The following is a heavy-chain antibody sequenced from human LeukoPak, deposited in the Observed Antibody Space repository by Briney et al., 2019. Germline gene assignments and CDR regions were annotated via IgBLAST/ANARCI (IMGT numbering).Heavy chain of an antibody. D-gene: IGHD1-26*01. CDR2: IYYSGST. Sequence: PSETLSLTCTVSGGSISSYYWSWIRQPPGKGLEWIGYIYYSGSTTYNPSLKSRVTISVDTSGDQFSLKLTSVSAADTAVYYCARGQGGNYYLNYFDYWGQGALVTVSS. J-gene: IGHJ4*02. CDR3: ARGQGGNYYLNYFDY. V-gene: IGHV4-59*01. CDR1: GGSISSYY.